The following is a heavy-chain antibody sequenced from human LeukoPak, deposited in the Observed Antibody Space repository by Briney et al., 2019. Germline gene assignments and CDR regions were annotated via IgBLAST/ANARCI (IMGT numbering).Heavy chain of an antibody. Sequence: GESLKISCKGSGYSFTSYWIAWVRQMPGKGLEWMGIIFPGDSDTRYSPSFQGQVTISADKSISTAYLQWSRLEASDTAMYYCARQATIAVAEFDYWGQGTLVTVSS. J-gene: IGHJ4*02. CDR2: IFPGDSDT. D-gene: IGHD6-19*01. CDR1: GYSFTSYW. V-gene: IGHV5-51*01. CDR3: ARQATIAVAEFDY.